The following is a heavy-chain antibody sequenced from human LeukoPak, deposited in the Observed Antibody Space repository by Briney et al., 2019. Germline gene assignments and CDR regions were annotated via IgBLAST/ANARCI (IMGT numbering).Heavy chain of an antibody. CDR2: IYSGGST. J-gene: IGHJ4*02. Sequence: PGGSLRLSCAASGFTVSSNYMSWVRQAPGKGLEWVSVIYSGGSTYYADSVKGRFTISRDNSKNTLYLQMNSLRAEDTAVYYCARVRNGPAAQNYFDYWGQGTLVTVSS. CDR1: GFTVSSNY. V-gene: IGHV3-66*01. D-gene: IGHD2-2*01. CDR3: ARVRNGPAAQNYFDY.